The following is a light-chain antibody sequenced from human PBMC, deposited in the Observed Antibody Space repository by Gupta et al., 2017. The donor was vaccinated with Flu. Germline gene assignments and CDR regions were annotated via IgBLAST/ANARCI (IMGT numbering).Light chain of an antibody. CDR3: CSYAGSYTNYV. Sequence: QSALTQPRSVSGSPGQSVAISCTGTSSDVGGYNYVSWYQQHPGKAPKLLISDVTKRPSGVPDRFSGSKSGNTASLTISGLQTDDEADYYCCSYAGSYTNYVFGTGTEVTVL. CDR1: SSDVGGYNY. CDR2: DVT. V-gene: IGLV2-11*01. J-gene: IGLJ1*01.